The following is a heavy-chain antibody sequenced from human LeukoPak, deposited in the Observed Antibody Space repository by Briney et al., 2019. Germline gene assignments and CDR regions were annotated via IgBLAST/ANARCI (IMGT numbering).Heavy chain of an antibody. V-gene: IGHV4-59*08. J-gene: IGHJ4*02. CDR1: GGSVSNYY. CDR3: ARWYSSGWAFDY. D-gene: IGHD6-19*01. Sequence: PSETLSLTCSVSGGSVSNYYWSWIEQPPGKGLEWIGYIHYSGSTKYNPSLKSRVTISVDTSRNQFSLKLSSVTAADTAVYYCARWYSSGWAFDYWGQGTLVTVSS. CDR2: IHYSGST.